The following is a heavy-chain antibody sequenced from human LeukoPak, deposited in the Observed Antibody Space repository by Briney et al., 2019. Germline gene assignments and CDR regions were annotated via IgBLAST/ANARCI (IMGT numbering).Heavy chain of an antibody. CDR1: GFTLSGYA. CDR3: AKEPGVVPRPQFYY. D-gene: IGHD2-15*01. J-gene: IGHJ4*02. Sequence: GGSLRHSCAASGFTLSGYAMSWVRQAPGKGLEWVSAISGSGGSTYYADSVKGRFTISRDNSKNTLYLQMNSLRTEDTAVYYCAKEPGVVPRPQFYYWGQGSLVTVSS. V-gene: IGHV3-23*01. CDR2: ISGSGGST.